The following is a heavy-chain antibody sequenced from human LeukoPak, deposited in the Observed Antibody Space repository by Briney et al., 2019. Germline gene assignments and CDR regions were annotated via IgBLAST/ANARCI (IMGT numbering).Heavy chain of an antibody. CDR1: GGSISSYY. J-gene: IGHJ4*02. Sequence: SEILSLTCTVSGGSISSYYWSWIRQPPGKGLEWIGYIYYSGGTNYNPSLKSRVTISVDTSKNQFSLKLSSVTAADTAVYYCARSKMATITFDYWGQGTLVTVSS. D-gene: IGHD5-24*01. CDR2: IYYSGGT. CDR3: ARSKMATITFDY. V-gene: IGHV4-59*01.